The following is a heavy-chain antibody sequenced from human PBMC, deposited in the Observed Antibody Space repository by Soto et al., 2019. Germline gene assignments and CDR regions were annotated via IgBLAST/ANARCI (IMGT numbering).Heavy chain of an antibody. V-gene: IGHV3-48*02. CDR2: ISGSGGTI. CDR1: GFTLSSYS. D-gene: IGHD6-19*01. J-gene: IGHJ4*02. CDR3: ARETGLRSSGWSYYFDF. Sequence: EVQLVDSGGGVVQPGGSLRLSCAASGFTLSSYSMHWVLQAPGKGLEWVSYISGSGGTIYYADSVKGRFTISRDNAKNSLSVQMNSLRDEDTAVYFCARETGLRSSGWSYYFDFWGQGTRVTVSS.